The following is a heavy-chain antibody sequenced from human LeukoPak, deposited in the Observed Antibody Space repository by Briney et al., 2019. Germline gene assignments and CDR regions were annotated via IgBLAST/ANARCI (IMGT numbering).Heavy chain of an antibody. J-gene: IGHJ5*02. CDR2: ISAYNGNT. D-gene: IGHD6-13*01. CDR3: ARDLPSYSSSWYNWFDP. Sequence: GASVKVSCKASGYTFTSYGISWVRQAPGQGLEWMGCISAYNGNTNYAEKLQGRVTMTTDTSTSTAYMELRSLRSDDTAVYYCARDLPSYSSSWYNWFDPWGQGTLVTVSS. CDR1: GYTFTSYG. V-gene: IGHV1-18*01.